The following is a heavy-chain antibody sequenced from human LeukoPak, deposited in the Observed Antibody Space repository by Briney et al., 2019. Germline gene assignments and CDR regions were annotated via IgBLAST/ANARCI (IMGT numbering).Heavy chain of an antibody. Sequence: TGVSLSLSCAASGYNLNIFAMRWLRKSRGEGLVWVSGFCGSSSHTLDADSVRGRFTISRDNTRNTLYLHMNSLRAEDTALYYCAKEHDYSNAAPEWGFDSWGQGTLVTVSP. CDR2: FCGSSSHT. D-gene: IGHD3-3*01. J-gene: IGHJ4*02. CDR1: GYNLNIFA. V-gene: IGHV3-23*01. CDR3: AKEHDYSNAAPEWGFDS.